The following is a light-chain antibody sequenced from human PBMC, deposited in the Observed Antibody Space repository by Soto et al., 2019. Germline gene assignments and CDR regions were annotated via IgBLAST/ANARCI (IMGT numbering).Light chain of an antibody. V-gene: IGKV3-20*01. Sequence: EIVLTQSPDTLSLSPGERATLSCRASQSVSISYLAWYQQKPGQAPRLLIYGASSRATGIPDRFSGNGSGTDFTLTISRLEPEDFAVYYCQQYGNSPLTFGQGTKVDIK. J-gene: IGKJ1*01. CDR2: GAS. CDR1: QSVSISY. CDR3: QQYGNSPLT.